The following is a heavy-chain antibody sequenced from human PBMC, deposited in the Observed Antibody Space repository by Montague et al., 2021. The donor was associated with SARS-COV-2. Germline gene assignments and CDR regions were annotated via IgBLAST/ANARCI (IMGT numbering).Heavy chain of an antibody. CDR3: ARDGYNGHRNYWYFDL. Sequence: SETLSLTCTVSGGSISTYYCSWIRQPPAKGLEWIGHIYYSGSTNXSPSPKSRVTISVDTSKNQYSLKLSSVTAADTAAYYCARDGYNGHRNYWYFDLWGRGTLVTVSS. V-gene: IGHV4-59*12. CDR1: GGSISTYY. CDR2: IYYSGST. J-gene: IGHJ2*01. D-gene: IGHD5-24*01.